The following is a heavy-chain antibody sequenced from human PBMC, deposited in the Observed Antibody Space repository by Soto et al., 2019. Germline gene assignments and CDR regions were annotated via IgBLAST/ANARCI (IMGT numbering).Heavy chain of an antibody. V-gene: IGHV5-51*01. CDR1: GYRFSSNW. CDR3: VRDQDTYGQAVFDS. D-gene: IGHD2-15*01. CDR2: IYPADSDT. Sequence: RESLKISCKASGYRFSSNWSAWVRQMPGKGLELIGIIYPADSDTRYSPSFQGQVTISADKSSSTTFLQWSSLKASDTAIYFCVRDQDTYGQAVFDSWGQGTLVTVSS. J-gene: IGHJ4*02.